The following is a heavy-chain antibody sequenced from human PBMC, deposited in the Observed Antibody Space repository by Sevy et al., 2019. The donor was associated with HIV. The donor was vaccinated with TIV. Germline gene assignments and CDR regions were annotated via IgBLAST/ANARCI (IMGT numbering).Heavy chain of an antibody. D-gene: IGHD1-7*01. Sequence: GGSLRLSCAASGFTFSNYWMNWVRHAPGKGLEWVANIKHDGSVTYYADSVKGRFTLSRDDIKNSSSLQMNSLRAEDTAVYYCARGGPLVDGTLIPWGMDVWGQGTTVTVSS. CDR3: ARGGPLVDGTLIPWGMDV. CDR2: IKHDGSVT. CDR1: GFTFSNYW. V-gene: IGHV3-7*01. J-gene: IGHJ6*02.